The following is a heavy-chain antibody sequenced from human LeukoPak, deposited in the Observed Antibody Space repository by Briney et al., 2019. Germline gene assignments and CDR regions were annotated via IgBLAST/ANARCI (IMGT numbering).Heavy chain of an antibody. CDR2: FGTRSTSI. CDR1: GFTFSGYS. D-gene: IGHD3-22*01. CDR3: AREVSEGFDF. J-gene: IGHJ4*02. Sequence: PGGSLRLSCTASGFTFSGYSMNWIRQAPGKGLEWVSSFGTRSTSIYHAGSVEGRFAISRDNAKNPLYLQMNSLRAEDTALYYCAREVSEGFDFWGQGTLVIVSS. V-gene: IGHV3-21*01.